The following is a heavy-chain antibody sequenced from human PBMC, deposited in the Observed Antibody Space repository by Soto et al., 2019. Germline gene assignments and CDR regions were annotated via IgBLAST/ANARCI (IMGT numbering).Heavy chain of an antibody. CDR3: ARDLRYGDYEENDY. D-gene: IGHD4-17*01. CDR1: GFTFSSYG. CDR2: IWYDGSNK. J-gene: IGHJ4*02. Sequence: PGGSLRLSCAASGFTFSSYGMHWVRQAPGKGLEWVAVIWYDGSNKYYADSVKGRFTISRDNSKNTLYLQMKSLRAEDTAVYYCARDLRYGDYEENDYWGQGTLVTVSS. V-gene: IGHV3-33*01.